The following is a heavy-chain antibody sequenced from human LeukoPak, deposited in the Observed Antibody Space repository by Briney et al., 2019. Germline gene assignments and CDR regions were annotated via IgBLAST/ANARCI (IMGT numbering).Heavy chain of an antibody. CDR1: GYRFTSDW. D-gene: IGHD3-9*01. V-gene: IGHV5-51*01. CDR2: IYPGDSDT. Sequence: GESLKISCKGSGYRFTSDWIGWVRQMPGKGLEWMGIIYPGDSDTRYSPSFQGQVTISADKSISTAYLQWSSLRASDTAMYYCAKASNAILTNWGQGTLVTVSS. J-gene: IGHJ4*02. CDR3: AKASNAILTN.